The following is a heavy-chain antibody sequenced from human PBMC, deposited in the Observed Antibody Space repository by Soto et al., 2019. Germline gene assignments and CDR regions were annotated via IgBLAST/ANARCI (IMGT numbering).Heavy chain of an antibody. D-gene: IGHD6-13*01. CDR3: ARRGSSWSPLRYFDL. Sequence: QVQLVQSGAEVKKPGASVKVSCKASGYTFTSYGISWVRQAPGQGLEWMGWISAYNGNTNYAQKVQGRVTMTTDTPTGTANLELRSLRSDHTAVYYCARRGSSWSPLRYFDLWGRGTLVTVSS. J-gene: IGHJ2*01. CDR1: GYTFTSYG. V-gene: IGHV1-18*01. CDR2: ISAYNGNT.